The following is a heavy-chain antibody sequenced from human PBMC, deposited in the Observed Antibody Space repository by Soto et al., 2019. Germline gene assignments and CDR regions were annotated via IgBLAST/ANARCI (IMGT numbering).Heavy chain of an antibody. CDR3: ARQIYDSDTGPNFQYYFDS. V-gene: IGHV5-10-1*01. D-gene: IGHD3-22*01. CDR1: GDSFAGYW. CDR2: IDPSDSQT. Sequence: GESLKISCKGSGDSFAGYWITWVRQKPGKGLEWMGRIDPSDSQTYYSPSFRGHVTISVTKSITTVFLQWSSLRASDTAMYYCARQIYDSDTGPNFQYYFDSWGQGNPVTVSS. J-gene: IGHJ4*02.